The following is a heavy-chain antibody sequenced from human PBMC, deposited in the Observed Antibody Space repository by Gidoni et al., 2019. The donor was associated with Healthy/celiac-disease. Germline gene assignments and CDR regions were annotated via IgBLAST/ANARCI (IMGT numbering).Heavy chain of an antibody. CDR3: ARVPDNYLVAPFDY. D-gene: IGHD5-12*01. CDR1: GYPFTGYY. J-gene: IGHJ4*02. Sequence: QVQLVQSGAEGKKPGASVKVSCKASGYPFTGYYMHWVRQAPGQGLEWMGWINPNRGGTNYAQKFQGRVTMTRDTSFSTAYMELSRLRSDDTAVYYCARVPDNYLVAPFDYWGQGTLVTVSS. CDR2: INPNRGGT. V-gene: IGHV1-2*02.